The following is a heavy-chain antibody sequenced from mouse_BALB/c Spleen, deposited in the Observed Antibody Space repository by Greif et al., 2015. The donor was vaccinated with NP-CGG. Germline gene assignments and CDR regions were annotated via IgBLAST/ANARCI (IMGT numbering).Heavy chain of an antibody. V-gene: IGHV14-3*02. CDR3: ARVITGYWYFDV. Sequence: EVQLQQSGAELVKPGASVKLSCTASGFNIKDTYMHWVKQRPEQGLEWIGRIDPANGNTKYDPKFQGKATITADTSSNTAYLQLSSLTSEDTAVYCCARVITGYWYFDVWGAGTTVTVSS. CDR2: IDPANGNT. D-gene: IGHD2-4*01. CDR1: GFNIKDTY. J-gene: IGHJ1*01.